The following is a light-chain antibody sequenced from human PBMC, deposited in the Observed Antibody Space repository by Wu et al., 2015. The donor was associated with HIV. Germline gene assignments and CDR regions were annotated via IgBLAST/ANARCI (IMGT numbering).Light chain of an antibody. CDR2: DAS. Sequence: EIVLTQSPATLSLSPGERATLSCRASQSVSSYLAWYQQKPGQAPRLLIYDASKRATDIPARFSGSGSGTDFTLTIRKVEPEDFAVYYCHHYGWAPKTFGGGTRLEV. V-gene: IGKV3-11*01. CDR3: HHYGWAPKT. J-gene: IGKJ4*01. CDR1: QSVSSY.